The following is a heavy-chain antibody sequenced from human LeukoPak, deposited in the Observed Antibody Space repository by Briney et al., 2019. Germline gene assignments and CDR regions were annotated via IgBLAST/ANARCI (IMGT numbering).Heavy chain of an antibody. J-gene: IGHJ6*03. D-gene: IGHD2-2*01. V-gene: IGHV3-30*02. Sequence: GGSLRLSCAASGFTFSSYGMHWVRQAPGKGLEWGAFIRDDGSNKYYADSVKGRFTISRDNSKNTLYLQMNSLRAEDTAVYYCPKDHCSSTSCYYYYYSMDVWGKGTTVTVSS. CDR2: IRDDGSNK. CDR1: GFTFSSYG. CDR3: PKDHCSSTSCYYYYYSMDV.